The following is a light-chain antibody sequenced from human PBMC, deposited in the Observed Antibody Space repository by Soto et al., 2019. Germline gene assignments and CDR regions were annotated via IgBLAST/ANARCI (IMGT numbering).Light chain of an antibody. CDR1: NTNIGAGYD. J-gene: IGLJ3*02. Sequence: QSVLTQPPSVSGAPGQRVTISCIGSNTNIGAGYDVHWYQQLPGTAPRLLIYANTYRPSGVPDRFSASKSRASASLAITGLQAEDEADYYCQSYDRLSASGVFGGGTQLTVL. CDR3: QSYDRLSASGV. CDR2: ANT. V-gene: IGLV1-40*01.